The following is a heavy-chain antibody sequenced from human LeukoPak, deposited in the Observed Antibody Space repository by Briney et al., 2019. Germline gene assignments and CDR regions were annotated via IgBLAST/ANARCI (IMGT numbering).Heavy chain of an antibody. Sequence: GKSLRLSCAASGFTFSTNNMHWVRQAPGKGLEWVAIISHDGSDEHYADSVKGRFTISRDNSKNTLYLQMNSLRAEDTAVYYCAKDQNYYGMDVWGQGTTVTVSS. CDR1: GFTFSTNN. CDR2: ISHDGSDE. CDR3: AKDQNYYGMDV. J-gene: IGHJ6*02. V-gene: IGHV3-30*18.